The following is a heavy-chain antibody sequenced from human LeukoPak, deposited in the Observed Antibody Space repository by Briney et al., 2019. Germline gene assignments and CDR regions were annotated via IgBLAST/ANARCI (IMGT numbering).Heavy chain of an antibody. J-gene: IGHJ4*02. CDR2: FYTGGNK. CDR3: ARGGGAYCGDDCRRTFDY. D-gene: IGHD2-21*02. V-gene: IGHV3-53*01. Sequence: GGSLRLSCVPSGFTVSINYMSWVRQAPGKGLEWVSVFYTGGNKYYADSVKGRFTISRDTSKNTLYLQMESLRAEDTAVYYGARGGGAYCGDDCRRTFDYWGQGTLVTVSS. CDR1: GFTVSINY.